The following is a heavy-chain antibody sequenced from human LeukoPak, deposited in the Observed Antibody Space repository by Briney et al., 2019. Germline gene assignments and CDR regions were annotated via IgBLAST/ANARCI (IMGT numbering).Heavy chain of an antibody. CDR3: ATGPPRVTMIVVASYYYYGMDV. CDR1: GYTFSDYG. V-gene: IGHV1-18*01. Sequence: ASVKVSCKVTGYTFSDYGISWVRQAPGQGLEWMGWISPYNGNTNYAQNLQGRVTMTTDTSTSTAYLELRSLRSDDTAVYYCATGPPRVTMIVVASYYYYGMDVWGQGTTVTVSS. J-gene: IGHJ6*02. CDR2: ISPYNGNT. D-gene: IGHD3-22*01.